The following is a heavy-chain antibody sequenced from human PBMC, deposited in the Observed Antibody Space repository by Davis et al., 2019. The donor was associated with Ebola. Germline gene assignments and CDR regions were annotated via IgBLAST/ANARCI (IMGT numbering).Heavy chain of an antibody. CDR3: ARVGYDSSGYYLTYYFDY. Sequence: SETLSLTCTVSGGSISSYYWSWIRQPPGKGLEWIGYIYYSGSTNYNPSFKSRVTISVDTSKNQFSLKLSSVTAADTAVYYCARVGYDSSGYYLTYYFDYWGQGTLVTVSS. CDR1: GGSISSYY. CDR2: IYYSGST. J-gene: IGHJ4*02. V-gene: IGHV4-59*01. D-gene: IGHD3-22*01.